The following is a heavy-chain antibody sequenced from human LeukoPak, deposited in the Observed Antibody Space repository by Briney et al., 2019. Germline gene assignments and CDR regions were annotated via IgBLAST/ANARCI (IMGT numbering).Heavy chain of an antibody. CDR1: GFPFSSYE. D-gene: IGHD3-10*02. CDR2: ISASGGTI. CDR3: ARDENVSGVES. V-gene: IGHV3-48*03. Sequence: GGSLRLSCAASGFPFSSYEMNCVRQAPGKGLEWVSHISASGGTIYYADSVKGRFTISRDNSKNTLYLQMSSLRVEDTVVYYCARDENVSGVESWGQGTLVTVSS. J-gene: IGHJ4*02.